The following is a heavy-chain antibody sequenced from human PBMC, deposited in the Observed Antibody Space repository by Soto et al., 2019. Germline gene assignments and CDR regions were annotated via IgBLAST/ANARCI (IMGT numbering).Heavy chain of an antibody. J-gene: IGHJ4*02. V-gene: IGHV4-30-4*01. CDR1: GGSISSGDYY. D-gene: IGHD1-7*01. CDR2: IYYSGST. CDR3: ARANPNWNYDY. Sequence: SETLSLTCTVSGGSISSGDYYWSWIRQPPGKGLEWIGYIYYSGSTYYNPSLKSRVTISVDTSKNQFSLKLSSVTAADTAVYYCARANPNWNYDYWGQGTLVTVS.